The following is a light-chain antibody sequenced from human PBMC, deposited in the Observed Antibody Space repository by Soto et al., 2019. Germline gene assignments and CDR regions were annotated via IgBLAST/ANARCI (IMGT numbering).Light chain of an antibody. J-gene: IGKJ5*01. CDR3: QQYGSSPPT. V-gene: IGKV3-20*01. CDR2: GAS. Sequence: NVLTQSPGTLSLSPGERATLSCRASQSVGSSYLAWYQQKPGQAPRLLIYGASSRATGIPDRFSGSGSGTDFTLTISRLEPEDFTVYYCQQYGSSPPTFGQGTRLEIK. CDR1: QSVGSSY.